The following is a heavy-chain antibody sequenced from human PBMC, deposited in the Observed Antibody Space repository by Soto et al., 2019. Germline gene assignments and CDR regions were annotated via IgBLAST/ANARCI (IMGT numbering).Heavy chain of an antibody. J-gene: IGHJ5*02. CDR1: GGSISSYY. V-gene: IGHV4-59*08. D-gene: IGHD3-3*01. CDR2: IYYSGST. Sequence: PSETLSLTCTVSGGSISSYYWSWIRQPPGKGLEWIGYIYYSGSTNYNPSLKSRVTISVDTSKNQFSLKLSSVTAADTAVYYCARLHLTRYDFWSGYYSSDWFDPWGQGTLVTVSS. CDR3: ARLHLTRYDFWSGYYSSDWFDP.